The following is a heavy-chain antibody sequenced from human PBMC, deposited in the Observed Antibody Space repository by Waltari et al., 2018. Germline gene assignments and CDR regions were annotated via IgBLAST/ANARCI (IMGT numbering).Heavy chain of an antibody. V-gene: IGHV4-34*01. CDR1: GGSFSGYY. J-gene: IGHJ2*01. CDR2: SNHSGRT. CDR3: AREKMWGPSGGATKASWYFDL. Sequence: QVQLQQWGAGLLKPSETLSLTCAVYGGSFSGYYWSWIRQPPGKGLGWIGESNHSGRTNYNPSLKSRVTISVDTSKNQFSLKLSSVTAADTAVYYCAREKMWGPSGGATKASWYFDLWGRGTLVTVSS. D-gene: IGHD1-26*01.